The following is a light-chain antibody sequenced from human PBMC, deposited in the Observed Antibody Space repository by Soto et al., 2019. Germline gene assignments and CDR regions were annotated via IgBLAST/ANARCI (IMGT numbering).Light chain of an antibody. J-gene: IGKJ1*01. CDR1: QSVSNNY. V-gene: IGKV3-20*01. CDR3: QQYWRSGT. CDR2: GAS. Sequence: EIVLTQSPGTLSLSPGERATLSCRASQSVSNNYLAWYQQKPGQAPRLLIYGASNRATGIPDRFSSSGSGTDFTLPISRLEPEEFAVYYWQQYWRSGTFGQGPQVGIK.